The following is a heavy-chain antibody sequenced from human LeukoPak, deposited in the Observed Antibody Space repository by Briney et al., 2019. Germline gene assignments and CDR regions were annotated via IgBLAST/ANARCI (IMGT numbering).Heavy chain of an antibody. CDR2: IYYSGST. Sequence: SETLSLTCTVSGDSISSYYGSGIRQPPGKGLEGIGYIYYSGSTNANPSLRSRVTISIDTPKNQFSLKLSSVTAADTAVYYCARVARCTSCLDVDYWGQRTLVTVSS. CDR1: GDSISSYY. J-gene: IGHJ4*02. CDR3: ARVARCTSCLDVDY. D-gene: IGHD2-2*01. V-gene: IGHV4-59*01.